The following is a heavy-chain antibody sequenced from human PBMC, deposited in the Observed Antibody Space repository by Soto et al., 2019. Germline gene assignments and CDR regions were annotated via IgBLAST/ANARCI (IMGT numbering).Heavy chain of an antibody. CDR1: GFTFSSYS. V-gene: IGHV3-23*01. D-gene: IGHD3-22*01. J-gene: IGHJ6*02. CDR3: AKDFDSSGYYFYYYYYGMDV. Sequence: PGGSLRLSCAASGFTFSSYSMSWVRQAPGKGLEWVSAISGSGGSTYYADSVKGRFTISRDNSKNTLYLQMNSLRAEDTAVYYCAKDFDSSGYYFYYYYYGMDVWGQGTTVTVSS. CDR2: ISGSGGST.